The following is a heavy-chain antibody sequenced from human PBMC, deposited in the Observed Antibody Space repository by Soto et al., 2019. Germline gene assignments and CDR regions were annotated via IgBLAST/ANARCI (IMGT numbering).Heavy chain of an antibody. V-gene: IGHV4-59*01. J-gene: IGHJ6*02. CDR1: NPYTASVY. CDR3: ARDLWGYCGADCYPLDV. Sequence: TMSLTCILGNPYTASVYWRWNRPLTVKGLEWIGYMYNPGSTIYNPSLKSRVTISVDTSMNQFSLKLNSVTAADTVVYYCARDLWGYCGADCYPLDVWGQGTTVTVS. D-gene: IGHD2-21*02. CDR2: MYNPGST.